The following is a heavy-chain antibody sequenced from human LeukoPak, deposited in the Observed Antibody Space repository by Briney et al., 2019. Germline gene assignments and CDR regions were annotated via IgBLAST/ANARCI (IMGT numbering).Heavy chain of an antibody. J-gene: IGHJ5*02. V-gene: IGHV4-31*03. D-gene: IGHD3-10*01. Sequence: SETLSLTCTVSGGSISSGGYYWSWIRQHPGKGLEWIGYIYYSGGTYYNPSLKSRVTISVDTSKNQFSLKLSSVTAADTAVYYCARHAEYYYGSGSYQWFDPWGQGTLVTVSS. CDR1: GGSISSGGYY. CDR2: IYYSGGT. CDR3: ARHAEYYYGSGSYQWFDP.